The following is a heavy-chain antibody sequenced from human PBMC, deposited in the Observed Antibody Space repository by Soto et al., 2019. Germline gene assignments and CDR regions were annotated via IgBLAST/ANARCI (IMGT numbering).Heavy chain of an antibody. D-gene: IGHD6-19*01. CDR3: ARENHSSGWDDAFDI. Sequence: ASVKVSCKASGYTFTSYGISWVRQAPGQGLEWMGWISAYNGNTNYAQKLQGRVTMTTDTSTSTAYMELWSLRSDDTAVYYCARENHSSGWDDAFDIWGQGTMVTVS. V-gene: IGHV1-18*01. CDR2: ISAYNGNT. CDR1: GYTFTSYG. J-gene: IGHJ3*02.